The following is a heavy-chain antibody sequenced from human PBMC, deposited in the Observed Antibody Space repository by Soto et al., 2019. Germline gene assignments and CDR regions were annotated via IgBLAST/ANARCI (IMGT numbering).Heavy chain of an antibody. CDR1: GFTFSSYA. Sequence: QVQLVESGGGVVQPGRSLRLSCAASGFTFSSYAMHWVRQAPGKGLEWVAVISYDGSNKYYADSVKGRFTISRDNSKNTLYLQMNSLRAEDTAVYYCARDGRPNYYDSSGPYYYGMDVW. D-gene: IGHD3-22*01. CDR3: ARDGRPNYYDSSGPYYYGMDV. J-gene: IGHJ6*01. CDR2: ISYDGSNK. V-gene: IGHV3-30-3*01.